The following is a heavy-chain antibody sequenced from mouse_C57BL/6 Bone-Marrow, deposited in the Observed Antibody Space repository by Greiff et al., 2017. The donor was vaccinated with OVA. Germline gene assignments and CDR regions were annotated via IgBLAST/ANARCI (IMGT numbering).Heavy chain of an antibody. CDR1: GYTFTSYW. CDR2: IYPGSGST. D-gene: IGHD2-4*01. CDR3: AREEGYYDYDKAY. Sequence: QVQLKQPGAELVKPGASVKMSCKASGYTFTSYWITWVKQRPGQGLEWIGDIYPGSGSTNYNEKFKSKATLTVDTSSSTAYMQLSSLTSEDSAVYYCAREEGYYDYDKAYWGQGTLVTVSA. V-gene: IGHV1-55*01. J-gene: IGHJ3*01.